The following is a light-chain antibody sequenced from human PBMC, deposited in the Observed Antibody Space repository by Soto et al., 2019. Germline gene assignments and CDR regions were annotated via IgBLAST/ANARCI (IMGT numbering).Light chain of an antibody. Sequence: EIVLTQSPANLSLSPGEIATLSCRASPSVTNFLAWYQQKPGQAPRLLIYGAFNRATGIPARFSGSGSGTDFTLTISSLETEDSAIYYCQQRNIWHPVTFGHGTRLEIK. V-gene: IGKV3D-11*02. J-gene: IGKJ5*01. CDR2: GAF. CDR1: PSVTNF. CDR3: QQRNIWHPVT.